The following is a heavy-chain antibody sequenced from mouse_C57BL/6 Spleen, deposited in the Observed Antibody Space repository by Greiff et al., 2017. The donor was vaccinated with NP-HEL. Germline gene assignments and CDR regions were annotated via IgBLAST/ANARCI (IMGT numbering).Heavy chain of an antibody. D-gene: IGHD4-1*01. V-gene: IGHV5-9-1*02. CDR2: ISSGGDYI. CDR3: TRGLDWAWYFDV. CDR1: GFTFSSYA. Sequence: EVKLVESGEGLVKPGGSLTLSCAASGFTFSSYAMSWVRQTPEKRLEWVAYISSGGDYIYYADTVKGRFTISRDNARNTLYLQMSSLKSEDTAMYYCTRGLDWAWYFDVWGTGTTVTVSS. J-gene: IGHJ1*03.